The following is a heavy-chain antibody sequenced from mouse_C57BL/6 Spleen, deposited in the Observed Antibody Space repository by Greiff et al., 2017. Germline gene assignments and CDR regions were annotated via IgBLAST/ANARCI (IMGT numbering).Heavy chain of an antibody. V-gene: IGHV1-18*01. CDR2: INPNNGGT. J-gene: IGHJ4*01. D-gene: IGHD1-1*01. Sequence: EVQLQHSGPELVKPGASVKIPCKASGYTFTDYNMDWVKQSHGKSLEWIGDINPNNGGTIYNQKFKGKATLTVDKSSSTAYMEHRSLTSEDTAVYYCARARDLFPMDYWGQGTSVTVSS. CDR3: ARARDLFPMDY. CDR1: GYTFTDYN.